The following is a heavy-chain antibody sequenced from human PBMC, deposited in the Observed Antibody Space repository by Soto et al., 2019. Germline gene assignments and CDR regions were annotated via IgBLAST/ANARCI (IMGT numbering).Heavy chain of an antibody. D-gene: IGHD4-17*01. CDR3: AKDYGDYAFDY. J-gene: IGHJ4*02. V-gene: IGHV3-23*01. CDR1: GFTFSGYA. Sequence: GGSLRLSCAASGFTFSGYAMSWVRQAPGKGLEWVSAVSGSGSSTFYADSVKGRFTISRDNSKNTLYLQMNSLRAEDTAIYYCAKDYGDYAFDYWGQGTLVTVSS. CDR2: VSGSGSST.